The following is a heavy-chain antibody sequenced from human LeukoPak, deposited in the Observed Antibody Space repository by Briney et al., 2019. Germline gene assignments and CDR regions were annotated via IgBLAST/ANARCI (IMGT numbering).Heavy chain of an antibody. D-gene: IGHD2-15*01. Sequence: SETLSLTCAVYGDSFSGYYWSWIRQPPGKGLEWIAEINHRGTTHYNPSLKSRVNISADTSKNQFSLHLDSVTAADTAVYYCATDPADSTPFDYWGQGTLVTVSS. CDR3: ATDPADSTPFDY. V-gene: IGHV4-34*01. CDR2: INHRGTT. J-gene: IGHJ4*02. CDR1: GDSFSGYY.